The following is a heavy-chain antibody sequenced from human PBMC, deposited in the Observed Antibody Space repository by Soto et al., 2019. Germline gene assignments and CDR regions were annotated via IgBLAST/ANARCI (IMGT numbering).Heavy chain of an antibody. J-gene: IGHJ3*02. Sequence: EVQLVESGGGLVQPGGSLRLSCETSGFTFSSYWMSWVRQAPGKGLEWVANMKQDGSEEYYVDSVKGRFTISRDNAKNSLYLQLNSLRAEDTAVYYCARDGYSAGFDISGQGTMVTVSS. CDR2: MKQDGSEE. V-gene: IGHV3-7*01. CDR1: GFTFSSYW. D-gene: IGHD5-18*01. CDR3: ARDGYSAGFDI.